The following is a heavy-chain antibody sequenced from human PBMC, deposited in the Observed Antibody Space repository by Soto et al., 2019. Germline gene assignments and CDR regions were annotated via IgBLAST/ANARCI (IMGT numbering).Heavy chain of an antibody. Sequence: QVQVVQSGAEVKRPGSSVKVSCKASGDTFSNYAISWVRQAPGHGLEWVGGIIPLSETPVYAQTVQGRLTITADEITSAAYMELSSLRSDYTAVYYCAIGIRNSWTCDFWGQGTLVTVSS. D-gene: IGHD6-13*01. CDR1: GDTFSNYA. CDR3: AIGIRNSWTCDF. J-gene: IGHJ4*02. CDR2: IIPLSETP. V-gene: IGHV1-69*01.